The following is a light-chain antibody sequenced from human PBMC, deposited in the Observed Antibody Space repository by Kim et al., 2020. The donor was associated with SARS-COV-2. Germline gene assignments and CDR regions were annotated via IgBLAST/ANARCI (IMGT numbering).Light chain of an antibody. V-gene: IGLV3-19*01. CDR2: GKN. CDR1: SRRSYY. J-gene: IGLJ2*01. Sequence: AVGQTVRITCQGDSRRSYYASFYQQKPGQAPVLVIYGKNNRPSGIPDRFSGSSSGNTASLTITGAQAEDEADYYCNSRDSSGNHVVFGGGTQLTVL. CDR3: NSRDSSGNHVV.